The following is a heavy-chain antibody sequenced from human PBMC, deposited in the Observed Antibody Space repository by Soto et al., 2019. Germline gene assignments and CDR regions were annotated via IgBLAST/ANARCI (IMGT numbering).Heavy chain of an antibody. Sequence: KTSETLSLTCAVYGGSFSGYYWSWIRQPPGKGLEWIGEINHSGSTNYNPSLKSRVTISVDTSKNQFSLKLSSVTAADTAVYYCARGVFGGYSYGYRSTGGYSSSWYRTYFDYWGQGTLVTVSS. CDR3: ARGVFGGYSYGYRSTGGYSSSWYRTYFDY. V-gene: IGHV4-34*01. CDR2: INHSGST. CDR1: GGSFSGYY. D-gene: IGHD6-13*01. J-gene: IGHJ4*02.